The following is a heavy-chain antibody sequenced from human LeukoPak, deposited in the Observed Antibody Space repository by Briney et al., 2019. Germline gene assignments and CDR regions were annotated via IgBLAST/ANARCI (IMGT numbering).Heavy chain of an antibody. Sequence: GGTLRLSCAASGFTFSSYGMSWVRQAPGEGLEWVSSISSSSSYIYYADSVKGRFTISRDNAKNSLYLQMNSLRAEDTAVYYCARVQSSSRYDAFDIWGQGTMVTVSS. CDR1: GFTFSSYG. CDR2: ISSSSSYI. V-gene: IGHV3-21*01. CDR3: ARVQSSSRYDAFDI. J-gene: IGHJ3*02. D-gene: IGHD2-2*01.